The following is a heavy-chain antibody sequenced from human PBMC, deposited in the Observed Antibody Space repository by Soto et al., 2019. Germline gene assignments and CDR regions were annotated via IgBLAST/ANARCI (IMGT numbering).Heavy chain of an antibody. CDR3: VILLHYCSGGYRYLHDF. D-gene: IGHD3-10*01. J-gene: IGHJ4*01. CDR2: TYYRSKWYN. Sequence: PSQTLPLTGAISGDSVSSNSAAWNWIRQSTSRGLEWLGRTYYRSKWYNDYAVSVKSRLTINPDTSKNQFSLKLSSVTAADTAVYYCVILLHYCSGGYRYLHDFWGQGTLVPGSS. V-gene: IGHV6-1*01. CDR1: GDSVSSNSAA.